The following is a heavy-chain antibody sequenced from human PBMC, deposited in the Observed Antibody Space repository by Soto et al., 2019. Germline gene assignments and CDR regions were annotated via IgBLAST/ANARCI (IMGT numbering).Heavy chain of an antibody. CDR1: GFTFSSYG. D-gene: IGHD2-2*01. Sequence: ESGGGVVQPGRSLRLSCAASGFTFSSYGMHWVRQAPGKGLEWVAVIWYDGSNKYYADSVKGRFTISRDNSKNTLYLQMNSLRAEDTAVYYCARDGSTSPYYYYGMDVWGQGTTVTVSS. CDR2: IWYDGSNK. J-gene: IGHJ6*02. V-gene: IGHV3-33*01. CDR3: ARDGSTSPYYYYGMDV.